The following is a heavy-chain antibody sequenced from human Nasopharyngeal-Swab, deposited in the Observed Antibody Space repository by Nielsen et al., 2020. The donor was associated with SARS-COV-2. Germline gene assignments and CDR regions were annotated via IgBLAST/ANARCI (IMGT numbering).Heavy chain of an antibody. J-gene: IGHJ3*02. D-gene: IGHD3-10*01. CDR3: ARDSRGPDAFDI. V-gene: IGHV4-39*07. CDR1: GGSISSSSYY. CDR2: IYYSRST. Sequence: SETLSLTCTVSGGSISSSSYYWGWIRQPPGKGLEWIGSIYYSRSTYYNPSLKSRVTISVDTSKNQFSLKLSSVTAADTAVYYCARDSRGPDAFDIWGQGTMVTVSS.